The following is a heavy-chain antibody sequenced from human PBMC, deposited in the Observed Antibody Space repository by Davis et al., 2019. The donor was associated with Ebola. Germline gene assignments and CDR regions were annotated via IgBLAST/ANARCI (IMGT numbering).Heavy chain of an antibody. CDR3: ARDRASSSVDY. D-gene: IGHD6-6*01. Sequence: AASVKVSCKASGYTFTSYGISWVRQAPGQGLEWMGWISAYNGNTNYAQKLQGRVTMTTVTSTSTAYMELRSLRSDDPAVYYCARDRASSSVDYWGQGTLVTVSS. V-gene: IGHV1-18*01. CDR1: GYTFTSYG. J-gene: IGHJ4*02. CDR2: ISAYNGNT.